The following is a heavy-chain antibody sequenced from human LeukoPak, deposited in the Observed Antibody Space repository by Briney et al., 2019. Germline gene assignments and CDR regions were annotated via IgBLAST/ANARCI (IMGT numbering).Heavy chain of an antibody. D-gene: IGHD3-3*01. V-gene: IGHV1-18*01. Sequence: ASVKVSCKASGYTFTSYGISWVRQAPGQGLEWMGWISAYNGNTNYAQKLQGRVTMTTDTSTSTAYMELRSLRSDDTAVYYCARQHVTIFGVFITGSDYWGQGTLVTVSS. CDR3: ARQHVTIFGVFITGSDY. J-gene: IGHJ4*02. CDR1: GYTFTSYG. CDR2: ISAYNGNT.